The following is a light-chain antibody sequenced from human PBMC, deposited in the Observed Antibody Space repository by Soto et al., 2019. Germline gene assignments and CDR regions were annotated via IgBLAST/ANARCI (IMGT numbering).Light chain of an antibody. CDR3: QQYDNSPRT. CDR1: QSFSSN. J-gene: IGKJ1*01. V-gene: IGKV3-15*01. Sequence: EIVMTQSPATLSVSQGERATISCRASQSFSSNLACYQQKPDQAPSLLIYGASTRATGIPARFSGSGSGTEFTLTISSLQSEDFAVYYCQQYDNSPRTFGEG. CDR2: GAS.